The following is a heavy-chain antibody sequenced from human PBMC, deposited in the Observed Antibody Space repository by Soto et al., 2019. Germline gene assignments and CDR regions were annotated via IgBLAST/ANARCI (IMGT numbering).Heavy chain of an antibody. D-gene: IGHD3-22*01. CDR2: IKSKTDGGTT. CDR1: GFTFSNAW. Sequence: EVQLVESGGGLVKPGGSLRLSCAASGFTFSNAWMNWVRQAPGKGLEWVGRIKSKTDGGTTDYAAPVKGRFTISRDDSKNTLYLKMNSLKTEDTAVYYCTTDMDYDSSGYYGDYWGQGTLVTVSS. V-gene: IGHV3-15*07. CDR3: TTDMDYDSSGYYGDY. J-gene: IGHJ4*02.